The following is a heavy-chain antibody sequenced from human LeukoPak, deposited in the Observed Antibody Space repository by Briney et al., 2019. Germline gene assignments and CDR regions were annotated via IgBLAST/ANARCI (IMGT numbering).Heavy chain of an antibody. CDR2: IYTSGST. Sequence: SETLSLTCTVSGGSISSGSYYWSWIRQPAGKGLEWIGRIYTSGSTNYNPSLKSRVTISVDTSKNQFSLKLSSVTAADTAVYYCARIPRYNWKGGYYWGQGTLITVSS. CDR3: ARIPRYNWKGGYY. V-gene: IGHV4-61*02. CDR1: GGSISSGSYY. J-gene: IGHJ4*02. D-gene: IGHD1-20*01.